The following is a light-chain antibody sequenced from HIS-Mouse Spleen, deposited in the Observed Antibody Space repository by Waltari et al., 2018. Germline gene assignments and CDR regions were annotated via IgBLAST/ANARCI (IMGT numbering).Light chain of an antibody. CDR1: NTGSKS. CDR3: QVWDSSSDHVV. J-gene: IGLJ2*01. V-gene: IGLV3-21*03. CDR2: DDS. Sequence: SYVLTQPPSVSVAPGKTARITCGGNNTGSKSVHWYQQKPGQAPVQVVYDDSDRPSGIPERFSGSNSGNTATLTISRVEAGDEADYYCQVWDSSSDHVVFGGGTKLTVL.